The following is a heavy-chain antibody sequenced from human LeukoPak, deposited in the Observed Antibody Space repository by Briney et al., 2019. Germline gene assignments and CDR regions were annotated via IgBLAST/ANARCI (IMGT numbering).Heavy chain of an antibody. V-gene: IGHV3-7*01. J-gene: IGHJ3*02. Sequence: GGSLRLSCAASGFTFSSYWVSWVRQAPGKGLEWVANIKQDGSEKHYVDSVKGRFTISRDNAKNSLYLQMNSLRAEDTAVYYCARALRLAFDIWGQGTMVTVSS. CDR3: ARALRLAFDI. CDR2: IKQDGSEK. D-gene: IGHD6-6*01. CDR1: GFTFSSYW.